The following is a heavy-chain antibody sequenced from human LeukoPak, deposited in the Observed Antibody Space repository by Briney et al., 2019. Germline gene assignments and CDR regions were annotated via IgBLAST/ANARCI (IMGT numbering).Heavy chain of an antibody. J-gene: IGHJ4*02. D-gene: IGHD1-1*01. CDR3: ARGNGRRDYFDY. V-gene: IGHV3-21*01. CDR2: ISSSSSYI. CDR1: GFTFSSYA. Sequence: PGRSLRLSCAASGFTFSSYAMHWVRQAPGKGLEWVSSISSSSSYIYYADSVKGRFTISRDNAKNSLYLQMNSLRAEDTAVYYCARGNGRRDYFDYWGQGALVTVSS.